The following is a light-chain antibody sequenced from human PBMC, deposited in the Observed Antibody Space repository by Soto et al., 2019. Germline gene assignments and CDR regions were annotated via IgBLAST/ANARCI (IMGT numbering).Light chain of an antibody. CDR1: QSISRW. CDR2: DAS. CDR3: KKYKSLSGVT. J-gene: IGKJ4*01. V-gene: IGKV1-5*01. Sequence: DIQMTQSPSTLSASVGDRVTITCRASQSISRWLAWYQQKPGKAPKLLIYDASSLESGVPSRFSGSGSGTEFTLTISSLQADDFATYPCKKYKSLSGVTFGGGTKVEIK.